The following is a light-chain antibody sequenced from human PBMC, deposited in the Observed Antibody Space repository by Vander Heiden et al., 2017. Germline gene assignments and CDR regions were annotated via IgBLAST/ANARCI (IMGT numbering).Light chain of an antibody. CDR1: SSDVGSYNS. CDR2: DVT. Sequence: QSALTQPPAASGSPGPSVTISCTGTSSDVGSYNSVSWYQQYPGKAPTLLIYDVTKRPSGVPDRFSGSKSGNTASLTVSGLQAEDEADYSCSSYADTAKVVFGGGTKLTVL. V-gene: IGLV2-8*01. J-gene: IGLJ2*01. CDR3: SSYADTAKVV.